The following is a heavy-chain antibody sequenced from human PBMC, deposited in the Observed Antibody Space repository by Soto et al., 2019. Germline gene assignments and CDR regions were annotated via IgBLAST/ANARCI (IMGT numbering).Heavy chain of an antibody. CDR2: ISAYNGNT. CDR3: ARDTRYSSSLGWFDP. CDR1: GYTFTSYG. D-gene: IGHD6-13*01. J-gene: IGHJ5*02. V-gene: IGHV1-18*01. Sequence: GASVKVSCKASGYTFTSYGISWVRQAPGQGLEWMGWISAYNGNTNYAQKLQGRVTMTTDTSASTAYMELRSLRSDDTAVYYCARDTRYSSSLGWFDPWGQGTLVTVSS.